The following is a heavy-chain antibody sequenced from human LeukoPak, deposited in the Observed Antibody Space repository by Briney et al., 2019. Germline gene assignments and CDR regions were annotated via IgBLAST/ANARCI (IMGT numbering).Heavy chain of an antibody. CDR3: AREERYSGYDRYYYYGMDV. V-gene: IGHV4-59*01. CDR2: IYYIGST. CDR1: GGSLSNYY. D-gene: IGHD5-12*01. Sequence: PSETLSLTCTVSGGSLSNYYWSWIRQPPGKGLEWIGYIYYIGSTNYHPALKSRVTISVDTSKNQFALKLSSVTAADTAVYYCAREERYSGYDRYYYYGMDVWGQGTTVTVSS. J-gene: IGHJ6*02.